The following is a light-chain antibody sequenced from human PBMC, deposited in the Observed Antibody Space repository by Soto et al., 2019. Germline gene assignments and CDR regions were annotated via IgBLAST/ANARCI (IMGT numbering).Light chain of an antibody. J-gene: IGLJ3*02. CDR2: EVS. V-gene: IGLV2-14*01. Sequence: QSALTQTASVSGSPGQSLTISCTGSSSDIGGYHYVSWYQQHPGKAPKLIIFEVSNRPSGVSSRFSGSKSANTASLTISGLQAEDEAEYYCSSYTTTNTWVFGGGTKLTVL. CDR3: SSYTTTNTWV. CDR1: SSDIGGYHY.